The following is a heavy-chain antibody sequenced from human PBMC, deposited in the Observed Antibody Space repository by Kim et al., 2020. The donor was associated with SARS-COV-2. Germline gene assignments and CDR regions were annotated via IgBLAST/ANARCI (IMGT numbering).Heavy chain of an antibody. CDR3: AREQLVQIDY. CDR2: IWYDGSNK. CDR1: GFTFSSFG. D-gene: IGHD6-13*01. J-gene: IGHJ4*02. Sequence: GGSLRLSCAASGFTFSSFGMHWVRQAPGKVLEWVAVIWYDGSNKYYADSVKGRFTISRDNSKNTLYLHMNSLRAEDTAVYYCAREQLVQIDYWGQGTLVTVSS. V-gene: IGHV3-33*01.